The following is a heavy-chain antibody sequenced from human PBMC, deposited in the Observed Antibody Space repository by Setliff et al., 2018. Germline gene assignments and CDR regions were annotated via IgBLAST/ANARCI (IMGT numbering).Heavy chain of an antibody. CDR2: ISTSGST. Sequence: PSETLSLTCTVSGGSIINSYYWSWIRQPAGKGLEWIGRISTSGSTNYNPSLKSRVTVSLDTSKNQFSLKLTSVTAADTAVYYCARDQWVRSPPLYFSYSMDVWGQGTTVTAP. CDR1: GGSIINSYY. D-gene: IGHD5-12*01. V-gene: IGHV4-4*07. CDR3: ARDQWVRSPPLYFSYSMDV. J-gene: IGHJ6*02.